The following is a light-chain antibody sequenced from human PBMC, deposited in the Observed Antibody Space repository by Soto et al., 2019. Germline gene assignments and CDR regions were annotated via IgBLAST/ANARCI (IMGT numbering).Light chain of an antibody. CDR1: SSNIGSNP. V-gene: IGLV1-44*01. Sequence: QSVLTQPPSASGTPGQRVTISCSGSSSNIGSNPVTWYQQIPGTAPKLLIYSNNQRPSGVPDRFSGSKSGTSASLAISGLQSEDETDYYCAAWDHSLNVVLFGGGTKVTVL. J-gene: IGLJ3*02. CDR3: AAWDHSLNVVL. CDR2: SNN.